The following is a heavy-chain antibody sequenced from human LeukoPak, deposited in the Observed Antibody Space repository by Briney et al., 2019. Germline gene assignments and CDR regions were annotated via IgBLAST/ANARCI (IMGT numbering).Heavy chain of an antibody. J-gene: IGHJ6*02. CDR1: GGTFISYA. CDR3: ARGLGPFTYYDFWSGYWGPGAYYYGMDV. D-gene: IGHD3-3*01. V-gene: IGHV1-69*13. Sequence: ASVKVSCKASGGTFISYAISWVRQAPGQGLEWMGGIIPIFGTANYAQKFQGRVTITADESTSTAYMELSSLRSEDTAVYYCARGLGPFTYYDFWSGYWGPGAYYYGMDVWGQGTTVTVSS. CDR2: IIPIFGTA.